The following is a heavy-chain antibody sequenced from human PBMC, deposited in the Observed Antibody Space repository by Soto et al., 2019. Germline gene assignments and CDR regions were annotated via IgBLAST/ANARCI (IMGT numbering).Heavy chain of an antibody. CDR3: ARDPEAHNWFEP. Sequence: SVKVSCNASGGTFSSYSISWVRQAPGQGLEWMGGIIPIFGTANYAQKFQGRVTITADESTSTAYMELSSLRSEDTAVYYCARDPEAHNWFEPWGQGTLVTVSS. CDR1: GGTFSSYS. J-gene: IGHJ5*02. CDR2: IIPIFGTA. V-gene: IGHV1-69*13.